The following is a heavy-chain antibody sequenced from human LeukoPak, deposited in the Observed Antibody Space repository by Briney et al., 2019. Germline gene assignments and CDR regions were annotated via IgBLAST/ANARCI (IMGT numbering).Heavy chain of an antibody. Sequence: GESLKISCKGSGYSFTSYWIGWVRQMPGKGLEWMGIIYPGDSDTRYSPSFQGQVTISADKSISTAYLQWSSLKASVTAMYYCARGVYRKVYPYDYWGQGTLVTVSS. CDR1: GYSFTSYW. V-gene: IGHV5-51*01. D-gene: IGHD6-13*01. J-gene: IGHJ4*02. CDR3: ARGVYRKVYPYDY. CDR2: IYPGDSDT.